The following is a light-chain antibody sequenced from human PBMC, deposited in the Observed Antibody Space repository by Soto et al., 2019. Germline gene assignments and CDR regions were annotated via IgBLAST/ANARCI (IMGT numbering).Light chain of an antibody. CDR1: QSVSSD. Sequence: EIVLTQSPATLSMSPGERATLSCRASQSVSSDLAWYQQKPCQAPRLLIHGASTRATGIPARFSGSGSGTEFTLTISSLQSEDLAVYYCHQYNNWPPITFGGGTKVEIK. CDR3: HQYNNWPPIT. V-gene: IGKV3-15*01. J-gene: IGKJ4*01. CDR2: GAS.